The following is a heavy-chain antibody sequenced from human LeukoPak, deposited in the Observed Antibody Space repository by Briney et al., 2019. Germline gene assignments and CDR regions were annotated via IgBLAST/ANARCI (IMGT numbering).Heavy chain of an antibody. CDR2: INPNSGGT. Sequence: ASVKVSCKASGYTFTGYYMHWVRQAPGQGLEWMGWINPNSGGTNYAQKFQGRVTMTRDTSISTAYMELSRLRSDDTAVYYCASDVTATVTTNWFDPWGQGTLVTVSS. J-gene: IGHJ5*02. CDR3: ASDVTATVTTNWFDP. D-gene: IGHD4-17*01. V-gene: IGHV1-2*02. CDR1: GYTFTGYY.